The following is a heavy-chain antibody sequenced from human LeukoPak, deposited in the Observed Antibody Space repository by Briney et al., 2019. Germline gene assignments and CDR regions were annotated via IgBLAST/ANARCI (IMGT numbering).Heavy chain of an antibody. D-gene: IGHD3/OR15-3a*01. Sequence: GGSLRLSCAASGFTFREACMNWVRQAPGKGLEWVGHIKNRRDGGTTDYAAPVKGRFTSSRDDSKNTLYLQMNGLKTEHTAVYYWTTDIWTYSARDYWGQGTLVTVSS. CDR3: TTDIWTYSARDY. V-gene: IGHV3-15*01. J-gene: IGHJ4*02. CDR1: GFTFREAC. CDR2: IKNRRDGGTT.